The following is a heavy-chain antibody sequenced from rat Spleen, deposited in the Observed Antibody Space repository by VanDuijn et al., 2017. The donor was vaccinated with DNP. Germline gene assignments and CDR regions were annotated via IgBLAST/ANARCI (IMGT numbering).Heavy chain of an antibody. Sequence: QVQLKESGPGLVQPSQTLSLTCTVSGFSLTSYGVSWVRQPPGKGLEWIAAISSGGSTYYNSALKSRLSISRDTSKSQVFLKMNSLQTEDTAIYFCTRGNNGGYDYWGQGVMVTVSS. V-gene: IGHV2S12*01. D-gene: IGHD1-11*01. CDR1: GFSLTSYG. CDR3: TRGNNGGYDY. J-gene: IGHJ2*01. CDR2: ISSGGST.